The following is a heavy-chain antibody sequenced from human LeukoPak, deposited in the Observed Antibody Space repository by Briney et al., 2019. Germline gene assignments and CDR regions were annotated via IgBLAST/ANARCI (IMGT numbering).Heavy chain of an antibody. D-gene: IGHD6-13*01. CDR3: AKGDSSRWYLEYFDY. Sequence: GGSLRLSCAASGFTFSSYAMSWVRQAPGKGLEWVSTISGSGGGTYFADSVKGRFTISRDNSKNTLYLQMNSLRAEDTAVYYCAKGDSSRWYLEYFDYWGQGTLATVSS. V-gene: IGHV3-23*01. CDR2: ISGSGGGT. CDR1: GFTFSSYA. J-gene: IGHJ4*02.